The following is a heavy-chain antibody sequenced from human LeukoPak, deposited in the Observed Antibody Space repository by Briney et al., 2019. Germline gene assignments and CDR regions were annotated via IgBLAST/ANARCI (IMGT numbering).Heavy chain of an antibody. CDR3: ARDREARPQWVDY. D-gene: IGHD6-6*01. J-gene: IGHJ4*02. Sequence: ASVQVSCKASGYTFTSYGIRWVRQAPGQGLEWMGLISAYNGNTNYARKLQGRVTMATDTSTSTAYMELRSLRLDDTAVYSCARDREARPQWVDYWGQGTLVTVSS. CDR1: GYTFTSYG. V-gene: IGHV1-18*01. CDR2: ISAYNGNT.